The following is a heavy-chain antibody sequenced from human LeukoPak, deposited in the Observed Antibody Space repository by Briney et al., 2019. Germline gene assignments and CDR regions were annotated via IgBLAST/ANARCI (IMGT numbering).Heavy chain of an antibody. CDR1: GFISSDPY. CDR2: SRSRSNSYST. V-gene: IGHV3-72*01. CDR3: VLATSPYR. J-gene: IGHJ2*01. Sequence: GGSLRLSCAVSGFISSDPYMDSVRQAPGKGLEWVARSRSRSNSYSTDYAASVKGRFIISRDESKKSLYLQMSALKTEDTAVYYCVLATSPYRWGPGTLVTVSS.